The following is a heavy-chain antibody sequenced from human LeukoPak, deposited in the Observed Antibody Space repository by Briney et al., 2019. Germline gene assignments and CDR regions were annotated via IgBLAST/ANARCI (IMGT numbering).Heavy chain of an antibody. D-gene: IGHD4-17*01. CDR2: IYYSGST. Sequence: PSETLSLTCTVSGASISSNYWSWIRQPPGKGLEWIGYIYYSGSTNYNPSLKSRVTISVHTSKNQFSLKLSSVTAADTAVYYCARQADYGAYGRYYYGMDVWGQGTTVTVSS. J-gene: IGHJ6*02. V-gene: IGHV4-59*08. CDR1: GASISSNY. CDR3: ARQADYGAYGRYYYGMDV.